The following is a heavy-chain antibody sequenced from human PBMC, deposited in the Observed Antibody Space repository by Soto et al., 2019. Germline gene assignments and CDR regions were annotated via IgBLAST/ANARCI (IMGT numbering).Heavy chain of an antibody. D-gene: IGHD3-10*01. J-gene: IGHJ3*02. CDR1: GFTFSSYG. Sequence: QVQLVESGGVVVQPVRSLRLVCAASGFTFSSYGMHWVRQAPGKGLERVAVVWYDGSNKYYADSVKGRFTIFRYNSKNTLYLRMNSLRAEDTAVYYCARKMVRGVIKSPRRSGDAFDIWGQGTMVTVSS. CDR3: ARKMVRGVIKSPRRSGDAFDI. V-gene: IGHV3-33*01. CDR2: VWYDGSNK.